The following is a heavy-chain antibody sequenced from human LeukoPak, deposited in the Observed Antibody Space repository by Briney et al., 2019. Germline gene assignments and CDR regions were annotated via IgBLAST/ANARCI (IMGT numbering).Heavy chain of an antibody. J-gene: IGHJ2*01. Sequence: SETLSLTCTVSGGSISSSSYYWGWIRQPPGKGLEWIGSIYYSGSTYYNPSLKSRVTISVDTSKNQFSLKLSSVTAADTAVYYCARVILPMEPRPERSWYFDPWGRGTLVTVSS. D-gene: IGHD1-1*01. CDR1: GGSISSSSYY. CDR2: IYYSGST. V-gene: IGHV4-39*07. CDR3: ARVILPMEPRPERSWYFDP.